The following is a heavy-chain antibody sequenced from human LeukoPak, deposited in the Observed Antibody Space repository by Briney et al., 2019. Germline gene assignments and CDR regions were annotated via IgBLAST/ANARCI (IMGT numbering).Heavy chain of an antibody. Sequence: SETLSLTCTVSGGSISSNYWSWIRQPPGKGLEWIGYIYYSGSTYYNPSLKSRVTISVDTSKNQFSLKLSSVTAADTAVYYCARDRWVYYDILTGFLPNYYYGMDVWGQGTTVTVSS. CDR1: GGSISSNY. J-gene: IGHJ6*02. V-gene: IGHV4-59*12. CDR2: IYYSGST. D-gene: IGHD3-9*01. CDR3: ARDRWVYYDILTGFLPNYYYGMDV.